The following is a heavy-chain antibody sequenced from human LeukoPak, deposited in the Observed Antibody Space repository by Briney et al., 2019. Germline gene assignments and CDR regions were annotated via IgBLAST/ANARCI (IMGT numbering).Heavy chain of an antibody. CDR3: AREIGGILVFDY. Sequence: GASVKVSFEASGYKFTGYYMHWVRQAPGQGLEWMGWINPNSGDSHHAQKFQGRVTMTRDTSISTAYMELSRLRSDDTAVYYCAREIGGILVFDYWGQGTLVTVSS. J-gene: IGHJ4*02. CDR2: INPNSGDS. V-gene: IGHV1-2*02. D-gene: IGHD5-18*01. CDR1: GYKFTGYY.